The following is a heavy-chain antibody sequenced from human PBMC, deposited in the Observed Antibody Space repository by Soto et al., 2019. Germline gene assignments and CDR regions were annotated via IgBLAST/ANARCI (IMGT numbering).Heavy chain of an antibody. V-gene: IGHV6-1*01. CDR3: GTFLSTASPDV. D-gene: IGHD2-2*01. CDR2: TFFRSKWYN. CDR1: GASVSSKSAA. Sequence: QTLSLTCAISGASVSSKSAAWNCIRQSPSRGLEWLGRTFFRSKWYNDYAVSVKGRITINPDTSKNQFSLQLNSVTPEDTAVYYCGTFLSTASPDVWGQGTTVTVSS. J-gene: IGHJ6*02.